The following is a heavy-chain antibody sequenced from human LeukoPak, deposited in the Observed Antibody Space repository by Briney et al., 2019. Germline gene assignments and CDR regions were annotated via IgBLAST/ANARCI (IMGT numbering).Heavy chain of an antibody. CDR3: SRAYDGSGNLDY. CDR1: GYTFTDYY. V-gene: IGHV1-2*02. D-gene: IGHD3-22*01. J-gene: IGHJ4*02. CDR2: IYPNRGGT. Sequence: ASVKVSCKGSGYTFTDYYMHWVRRAPGQGLEWMVWIYPNRGGTNYAQKFQGRVTMTRDTSINTAYMELSRLRSDDTAVYYCSRAYDGSGNLDYWGQGTLVTVSS.